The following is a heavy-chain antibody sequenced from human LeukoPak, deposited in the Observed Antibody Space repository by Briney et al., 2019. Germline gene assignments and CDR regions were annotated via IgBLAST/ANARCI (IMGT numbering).Heavy chain of an antibody. D-gene: IGHD2/OR15-2a*01. CDR2: ISGSGGNT. Sequence: GGSLRLSCAASGFTFSIYAMSWVRQAPGKGLEWVSLISGSGGNTYYADSVKVRFAISRDNSKNTLYLQRNTLRAEDTAVYYCAKVFSEYYYYYMDVWGKGTTVTVSS. CDR1: GFTFSIYA. CDR3: AKVFSEYYYYYMDV. J-gene: IGHJ6*03. V-gene: IGHV3-23*01.